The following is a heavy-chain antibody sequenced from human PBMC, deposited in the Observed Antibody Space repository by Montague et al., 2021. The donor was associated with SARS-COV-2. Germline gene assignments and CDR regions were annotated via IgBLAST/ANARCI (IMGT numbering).Heavy chain of an antibody. D-gene: IGHD3-16*02. Sequence: SLRLSCAASGFTFSNYDTNWVRQAPGKGPERISYISTSAYTTSYAGSVKGRFTISRDNGKNSLYLQMSSLRVEDTAVYYCTRDYRSIVGDGLDIWGQGTKVTVSS. CDR2: ISTSAYTT. J-gene: IGHJ3*02. CDR3: TRDYRSIVGDGLDI. CDR1: GFTFSNYD. V-gene: IGHV3-48*03.